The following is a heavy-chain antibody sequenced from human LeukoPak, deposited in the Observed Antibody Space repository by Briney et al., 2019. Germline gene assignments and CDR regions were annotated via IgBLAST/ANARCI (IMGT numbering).Heavy chain of an antibody. Sequence: GGSLRLSCAASGFTFSSYAMSWVRQAPGKGLEWVSAISGSGGSTYYADSVKGRFTISRDNAKNSLYLQMNSLRAEDTAVYYCARVKVDYGDYESENYFDYWGQGTLVTVSS. V-gene: IGHV3-23*01. J-gene: IGHJ4*02. CDR3: ARVKVDYGDYESENYFDY. CDR1: GFTFSSYA. CDR2: ISGSGGST. D-gene: IGHD4-17*01.